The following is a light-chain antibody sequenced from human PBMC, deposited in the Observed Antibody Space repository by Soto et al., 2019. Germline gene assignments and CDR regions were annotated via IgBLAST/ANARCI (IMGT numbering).Light chain of an antibody. J-gene: IGLJ1*01. CDR2: EVV. Sequence: QSVLTQPPSASGSPGQSVTTSCTGTKNVIGVYDFVSWYQHHPGKAPRLIIYEVVQRPSGVPDRFSGSKSGNTASLTVSGLQAADEADYFCKSYAGSNTYVFGSGTKVTVL. CDR3: KSYAGSNTYV. V-gene: IGLV2-8*01. CDR1: KNVIGVYDF.